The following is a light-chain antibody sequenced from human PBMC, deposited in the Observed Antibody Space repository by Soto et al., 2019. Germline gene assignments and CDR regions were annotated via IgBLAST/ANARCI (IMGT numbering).Light chain of an antibody. V-gene: IGLV1-44*01. Sequence: QSVLTQPPSASGAPGQGISISCSGSSSNIGGNSVSWYRQVPGTAPKLLIFSNHQRPSGVPDRFSGSKSGTSASLAIIGLQSEDEADYYCSTWDDSLRGLVFGGGTQLTVL. CDR2: SNH. CDR3: STWDDSLRGLV. J-gene: IGLJ2*01. CDR1: SSNIGGNS.